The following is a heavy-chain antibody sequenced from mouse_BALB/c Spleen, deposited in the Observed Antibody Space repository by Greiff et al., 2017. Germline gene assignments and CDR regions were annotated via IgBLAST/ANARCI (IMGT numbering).Heavy chain of an antibody. V-gene: IGHV1S137*01. CDR1: GYTFTDYA. Sequence: VQLQQSGAELVRPGVSVKISCKGSGYTFTDYAMHWVKQSHAKSLEWIGVISTYYGDASYNQKFKGKATMTVDKSSSTAYMELARLTSEDSAIYYCARGGYAPYFDYWGQGTTLTVSS. D-gene: IGHD2-2*01. CDR2: ISTYYGDA. CDR3: ARGGYAPYFDY. J-gene: IGHJ2*01.